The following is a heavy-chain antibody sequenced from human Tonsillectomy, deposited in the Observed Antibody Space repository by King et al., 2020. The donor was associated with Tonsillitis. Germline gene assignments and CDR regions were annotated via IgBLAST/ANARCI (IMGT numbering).Heavy chain of an antibody. V-gene: IGHV5-51*01. CDR2: IYPGDSDT. CDR3: ARLETLNRNGARGDYYYCGMDV. Sequence: VQLVESGAEVKKPGESLKISCKASGYSFTNYWIGWVRQMPGKGLEWMGIIYPGDSDTKYSPSFQGQVTISADKSISTAYLQWSRLKASDTAMYYCARLETLNRNGARGDYYYCGMDVWGQGTTVTVSS. D-gene: IGHD2/OR15-2a*01. J-gene: IGHJ6*02. CDR1: GYSFTNYW.